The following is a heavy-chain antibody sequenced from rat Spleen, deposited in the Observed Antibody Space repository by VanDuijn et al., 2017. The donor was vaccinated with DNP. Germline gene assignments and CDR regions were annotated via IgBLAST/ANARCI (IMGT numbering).Heavy chain of an antibody. J-gene: IGHJ4*01. Sequence: EVQLQESGPGLVKPSQSLSLTCSVTGYSITSNHKWSWIRKFPGNELEWMGYINNAGSTNYNPSLKSRFSITRDTSKNQFLLQVNSVTSEDTATYYCARSRYNNYAMDAWGRGTSVTVSS. CDR3: ARSRYNNYAMDA. CDR1: GYSITSNHK. CDR2: INNAGST. V-gene: IGHV3-3*01. D-gene: IGHD1-4*01.